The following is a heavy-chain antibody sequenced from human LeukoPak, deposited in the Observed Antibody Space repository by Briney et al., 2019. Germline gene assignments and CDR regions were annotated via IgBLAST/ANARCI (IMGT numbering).Heavy chain of an antibody. CDR1: GYTFTGYY. D-gene: IGHD3-16*02. CDR2: INPNSGGT. J-gene: IGHJ4*02. Sequence: ASVKVSCKASGYTFTGYYMHWVRQAPGQGLGWMGWINPNSGGTNYAQKFQGRVTMTRDTSISTAYMELSRLRSDDTAVYYCARVTYDYVWGSYRREVYYFDYWGQGTLVTVSS. CDR3: ARVTYDYVWGSYRREVYYFDY. V-gene: IGHV1-2*02.